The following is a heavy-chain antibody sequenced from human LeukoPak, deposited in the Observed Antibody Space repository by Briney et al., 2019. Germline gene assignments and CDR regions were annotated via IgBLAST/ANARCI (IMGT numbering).Heavy chain of an antibody. CDR1: GFTFSKSW. Sequence: GGSLRLSCAPSGFTFSKSWMLWVRQAPGKGLESVSRINTDGTVTTYADSVKGRFTVSRDNADNTMFLQMNSVRDEDTAVYYCATKLWLYPPPDSWGQGTPVTVSS. CDR2: INTDGTVT. V-gene: IGHV3-74*01. CDR3: ATKLWLYPPPDS. J-gene: IGHJ4*02. D-gene: IGHD6-19*01.